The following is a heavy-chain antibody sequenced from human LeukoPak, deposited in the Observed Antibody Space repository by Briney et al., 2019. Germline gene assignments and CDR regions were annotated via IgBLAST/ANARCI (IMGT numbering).Heavy chain of an antibody. J-gene: IGHJ4*02. Sequence: PSETLSLTCSVSGGSIGSYYWNWIRQSPGKELEWIGYIYHRGSTGINPSLKSRVSISVDTSKNQLSLNLTSVTAADTAVYFCARRAYSAAYWKHFDYWGQGTLVTVSS. CDR3: ARRAYSAAYWKHFDY. CDR2: IYHRGST. V-gene: IGHV4-59*12. CDR1: GGSIGSYY. D-gene: IGHD1-1*01.